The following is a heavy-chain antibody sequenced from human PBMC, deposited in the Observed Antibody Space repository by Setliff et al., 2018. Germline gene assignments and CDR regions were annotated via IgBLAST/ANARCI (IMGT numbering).Heavy chain of an antibody. D-gene: IGHD2-21*01. Sequence: SETLSLTCTVSGGSISSGGYYWSWIRQHPGKGLEWIGYIYYSGSTYYNPPLKSRVTISVDTSKNQFSLKLSSVTAADTAVYYCARVALVVVIRNAFDTWGQGTMVTVSS. J-gene: IGHJ3*02. CDR2: IYYSGST. CDR1: GGSISSGGYY. V-gene: IGHV4-31*03. CDR3: ARVALVVVIRNAFDT.